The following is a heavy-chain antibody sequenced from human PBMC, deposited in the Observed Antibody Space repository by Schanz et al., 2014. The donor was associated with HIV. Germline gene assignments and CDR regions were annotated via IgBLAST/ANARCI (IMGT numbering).Heavy chain of an antibody. CDR1: GFTFSDYY. CDR2: IDHTGNT. CDR3: ARDRVGSSASYVTFDI. Sequence: VYLVESGGVLVKPGGSLRLSCAAFGFTFSDYYMTWVRQAPGKGLEWVSLIDHTGNTYYADSVKGRFTIFTDISDNTVHAQISSLRADDTAVYYCARDRVGSSASYVTFDIWGQGTMVTVSS. J-gene: IGHJ3*02. V-gene: IGHV3-66*01. D-gene: IGHD3-16*01.